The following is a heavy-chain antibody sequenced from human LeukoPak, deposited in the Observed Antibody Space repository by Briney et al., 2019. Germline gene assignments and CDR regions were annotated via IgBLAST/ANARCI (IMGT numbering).Heavy chain of an antibody. V-gene: IGHV1-18*01. CDR3: ARGGYCSSTSCYPPIYYYYGMDV. J-gene: IGHJ6*02. Sequence: ASVEVSCKASGYTFTSYGISWVRQAPGQGLEWMGWISAYNGNTNYAQKLQGRVTMTTDTSTSTAYMELRSLRSDDTAVYYCARGGYCSSTSCYPPIYYYYGMDVWGQGTTVTVSS. CDR1: GYTFTSYG. CDR2: ISAYNGNT. D-gene: IGHD2-2*01.